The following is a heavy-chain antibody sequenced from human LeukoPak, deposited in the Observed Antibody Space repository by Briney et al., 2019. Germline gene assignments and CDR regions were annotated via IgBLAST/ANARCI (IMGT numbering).Heavy chain of an antibody. Sequence: PSETLSLTCTVSGGSISSGDYYWSWIRQPPGKGLEWIGYIYYSGSTYYNPSLKSRVTISVDTSKNQFSLKLSSVTAADTAVYYCARVEAYGFVDYWGQGTLVTVSS. CDR3: ARVEAYGFVDY. D-gene: IGHD3-10*01. V-gene: IGHV4-30-4*01. CDR1: GGSISSGDYY. CDR2: IYYSGST. J-gene: IGHJ4*02.